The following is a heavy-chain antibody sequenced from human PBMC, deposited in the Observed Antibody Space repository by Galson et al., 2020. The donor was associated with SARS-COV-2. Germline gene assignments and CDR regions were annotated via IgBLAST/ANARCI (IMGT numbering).Heavy chain of an antibody. V-gene: IGHV3-23*01. CDR1: GYTFSNYA. CDR2: ISGSGGNT. CDR3: AKSVVQAARKTYSYGLDV. D-gene: IGHD2-2*01. J-gene: IGHJ6*02. Sequence: GGSLRLSCAASGYTFSNYAMIWVRQAPGKGLEWVSAISGSGGNTHYAESVKGRFTISRDNSKNTLYLQMNSLRAEDTGIYYCAKSVVQAARKTYSYGLDVWGQGTTVAVSS.